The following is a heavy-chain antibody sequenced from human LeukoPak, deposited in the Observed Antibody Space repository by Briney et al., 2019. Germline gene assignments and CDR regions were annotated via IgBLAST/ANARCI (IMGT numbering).Heavy chain of an antibody. V-gene: IGHV4-39*01. CDR1: GGSISSSSYY. D-gene: IGHD3-22*01. J-gene: IGHJ5*02. CDR3: ARQRFRGYYDSSGSRANGFDP. CDR2: IYYSGST. Sequence: SETLSLTCTVSGGSISSSSYYWGWIRQPPGKGLEWIGSIYYSGSTHYNPSLKSRVTISVDTSKNQFSLKLSSVTAADTAVYYCARQRFRGYYDSSGSRANGFDPWGQGTLVTVSS.